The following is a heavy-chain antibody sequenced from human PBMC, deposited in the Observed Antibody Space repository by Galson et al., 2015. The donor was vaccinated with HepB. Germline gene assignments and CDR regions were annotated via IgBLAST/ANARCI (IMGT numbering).Heavy chain of an antibody. CDR1: GFTFSSYA. CDR3: AREGARDPLRTPLDY. D-gene: IGHD4-17*01. CDR2: ISYDGSNK. Sequence: SLRLSCAASGFTFSSYAMHWVRQAPGKGLEWVAVISYDGSNKYYADSVKGRFTISRDNSKNTLYLQMNSLRAEDTAVYYCAREGARDPLRTPLDYWSQGTLVTVSS. J-gene: IGHJ4*02. V-gene: IGHV3-30-3*01.